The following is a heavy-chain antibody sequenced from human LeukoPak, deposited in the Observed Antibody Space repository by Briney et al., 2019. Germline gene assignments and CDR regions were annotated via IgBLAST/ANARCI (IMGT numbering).Heavy chain of an antibody. J-gene: IGHJ4*02. CDR1: GLSISSSY. CDR2: IANNGDI. V-gene: IGHV4-59*08. CDR3: AKTARVFEY. Sequence: SETLSLTCTVSGLSISSSYWSWIRQSPGKGLECIGYIANNGDINYNPSLKSRVTISMDTSNNQLSLRLSSVIAADTAVYFCAKTARVFEYWGQGILVTVSS.